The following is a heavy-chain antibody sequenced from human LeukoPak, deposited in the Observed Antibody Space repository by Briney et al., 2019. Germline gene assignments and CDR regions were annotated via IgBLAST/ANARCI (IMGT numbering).Heavy chain of an antibody. Sequence: SEILSLTCTVSGGSISSSSYYWGWIRQPPGKGLEWIGSIYYSGSTYYNPSLKSRVTISVDTSKNQFSLKLSSVTAADTAVYYCARKVVTASPFQHWGQGTLVTVSS. D-gene: IGHD2-21*02. CDR3: ARKVVTASPFQH. V-gene: IGHV4-39*01. CDR1: GGSISSSSYY. CDR2: IYYSGST. J-gene: IGHJ1*01.